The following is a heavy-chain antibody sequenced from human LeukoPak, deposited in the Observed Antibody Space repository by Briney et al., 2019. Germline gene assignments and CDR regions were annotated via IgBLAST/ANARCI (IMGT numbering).Heavy chain of an antibody. CDR2: TYYRSKWYN. Sequence: SQTLSLTCAISGDSVSSNSAAWNWIRQSPSRGLEWLGRTYYRSKWYNDYAVSVKSRITINPDTSKNQFSLQLNSVTPEDTAVYYCARDLTSEGDSSGLAFDIWGQGTMVTVSS. CDR3: ARDLTSEGDSSGLAFDI. D-gene: IGHD3-22*01. CDR1: GDSVSSNSAA. J-gene: IGHJ3*02. V-gene: IGHV6-1*01.